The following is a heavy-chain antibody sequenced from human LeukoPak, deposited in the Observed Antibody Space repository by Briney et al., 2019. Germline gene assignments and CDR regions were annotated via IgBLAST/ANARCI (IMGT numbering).Heavy chain of an antibody. V-gene: IGHV1-8*01. CDR2: MNPNSGNT. CDR3: ARDQAGYYDSSGYDY. Sequence: GASVKVSCKASGYTFTSYDINWGRQATGQGLEWMGWMNPNSGNTGYAQKFQGRVTMTRNTSISTAYMEMSSLRSEDTDVYYCARDQAGYYDSSGYDYWGQGTLVTVSS. D-gene: IGHD3-22*01. J-gene: IGHJ4*02. CDR1: GYTFTSYD.